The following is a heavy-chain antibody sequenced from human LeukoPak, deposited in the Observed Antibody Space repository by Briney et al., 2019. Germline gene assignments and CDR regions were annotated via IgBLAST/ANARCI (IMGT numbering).Heavy chain of an antibody. CDR3: ARIQLNSYYYYMDV. CDR2: ISSSSSCI. Sequence: PGGSLRLSCAASGFTFSSYSMNWVRQAPGEGLEWVSSISSSSSCIYYADSLKGRFTISRDNAKNSLYLQMNSLRAEDTAVYYCARIQLNSYYYYMDVWGKGTTVTVSS. CDR1: GFTFSSYS. J-gene: IGHJ6*03. V-gene: IGHV3-21*01. D-gene: IGHD2-2*01.